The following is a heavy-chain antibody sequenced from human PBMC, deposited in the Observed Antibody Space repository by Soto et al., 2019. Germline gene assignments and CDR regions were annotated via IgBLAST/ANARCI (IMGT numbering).Heavy chain of an antibody. CDR1: GFTFSSYA. V-gene: IGHV3-30-3*01. CDR3: ARDHMVVTRGGLDY. Sequence: PGGSLRLSCAASGFTFSSYAMHWVRQAPGKGLEWVAVISYDGSNKYYADSVKGRFTISRDNSKNTLYLQMNSLRAEDTAVYYCARDHMVVTRGGLDYWGQGTLVTVSS. J-gene: IGHJ4*02. D-gene: IGHD2-21*02. CDR2: ISYDGSNK.